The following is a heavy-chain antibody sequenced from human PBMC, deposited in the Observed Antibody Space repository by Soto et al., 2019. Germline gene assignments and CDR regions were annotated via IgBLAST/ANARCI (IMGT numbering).Heavy chain of an antibody. Sequence: QLQLQESGPGLVKPSETLSLTCTVSGGSISSSSYYWGWIRQPPGKGREWIGSIYYSGSTYYNPSLKSRVTISVDTSKNQFSLKLSSVTAADTAVYYCASWWIQDPVDTAPRDYWGQGTLVTVSS. D-gene: IGHD5-18*01. CDR2: IYYSGST. V-gene: IGHV4-39*01. J-gene: IGHJ4*02. CDR1: GGSISSSSYY. CDR3: ASWWIQDPVDTAPRDY.